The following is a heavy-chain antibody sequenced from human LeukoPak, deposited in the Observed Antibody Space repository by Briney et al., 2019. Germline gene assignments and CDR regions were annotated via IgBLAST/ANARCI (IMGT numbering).Heavy chain of an antibody. CDR1: GGSISSSDYY. J-gene: IGHJ4*02. CDR3: ARDRLRWPKIDY. Sequence: SETLSLTCTVSGGSISSSDYYWGWIRQPPWKGLEWIGSIYYSVTTYYNPSLKSRVTISVDTSKNQFSLKLSSVTAADTAVYYCARDRLRWPKIDYWGQGILVTVSS. D-gene: IGHD4-23*01. CDR2: IYYSVTT. V-gene: IGHV4-39*07.